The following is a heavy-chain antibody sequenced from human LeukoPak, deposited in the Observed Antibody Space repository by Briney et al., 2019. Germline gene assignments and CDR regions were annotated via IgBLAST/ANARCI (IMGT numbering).Heavy chain of an antibody. Sequence: GGSLRLSCAASGFTFSSYAMSWVRQAPGKGLEWVSTITDIGGSTYYADSVKGRFTISRDNAKNSLYLQMNSLRVEDTAVYYCATPATFDYWGQGTLVTVSS. V-gene: IGHV3-23*01. CDR3: ATPATFDY. J-gene: IGHJ4*02. CDR1: GFTFSSYA. CDR2: ITDIGGST.